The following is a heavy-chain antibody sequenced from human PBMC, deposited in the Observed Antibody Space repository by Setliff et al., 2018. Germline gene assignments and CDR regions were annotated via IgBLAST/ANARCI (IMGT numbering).Heavy chain of an antibody. CDR3: ARGPRFDYESPTYRRRFDP. D-gene: IGHD3-22*01. CDR1: SGSINSYY. J-gene: IGHJ5*02. Sequence: PSETLSLTCTVSSGSINSYYWSWVRQSPGKGLEWIGFVHFGGDTNYNPSLKSRVTISLDTSKNQFSLKLSSVTAADTAVYFCARGPRFDYESPTYRRRFDPWGQGTAVTVSS. V-gene: IGHV4-59*12. CDR2: VHFGGDT.